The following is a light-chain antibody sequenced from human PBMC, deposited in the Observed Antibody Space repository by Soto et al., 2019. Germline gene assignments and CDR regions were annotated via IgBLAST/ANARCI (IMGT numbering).Light chain of an antibody. J-gene: IGKJ2*01. CDR3: TQATPYKPHT. Sequence: DVVMTQTPLSSPVTLGQPASISCRSSQSLVHSDGNTYLNWLHQRPGQPPRLLIYKVSNRFSGVPDRFSGSGAGTDFPLKISRVEAEDVGIYYCTQATPYKPHTFGQGTKLEIK. CDR1: QSLVHSDGNTY. V-gene: IGKV2-24*01. CDR2: KVS.